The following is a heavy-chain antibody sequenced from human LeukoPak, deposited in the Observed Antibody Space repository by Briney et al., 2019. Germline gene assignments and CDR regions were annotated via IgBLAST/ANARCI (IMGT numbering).Heavy chain of an antibody. D-gene: IGHD2-21*01. Sequence: GGAPRLSCAPCGYSSCNYDMHCVPEVAGKGLEWGSSLGTIGDTFYPGSVKGRFTISREKAKNSLYLQMNSLRAGDTAVYYCARATVIGDVPVPGYMDVWGKGTTVTVSS. CDR1: GYSSCNYD. CDR3: ARATVIGDVPVPGYMDV. CDR2: LGTIGDT. J-gene: IGHJ6*03. V-gene: IGHV3-13*01.